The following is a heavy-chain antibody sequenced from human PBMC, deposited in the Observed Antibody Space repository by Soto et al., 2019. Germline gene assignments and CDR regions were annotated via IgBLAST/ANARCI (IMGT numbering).Heavy chain of an antibody. J-gene: IGHJ4*02. CDR2: LFGGGDGI. V-gene: IGHV3-23*01. CDR1: GFRFSTYA. Sequence: PGGSLRLSCAASGFRFSTYAMSWVRQAPGKGLEWVSGLFGGGDGIAYADSVKGRFTISRDNSNNMLYLQMHSLRAEDTAVYYCAMDRQPAARWHLDHWGQGTLVTVS. D-gene: IGHD2-2*01. CDR3: AMDRQPAARWHLDH.